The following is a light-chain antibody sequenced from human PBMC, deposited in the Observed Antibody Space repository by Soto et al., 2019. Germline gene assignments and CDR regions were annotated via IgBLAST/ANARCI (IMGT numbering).Light chain of an antibody. V-gene: IGKV3-20*01. CDR1: QSVSSSY. CDR3: QQYGSSPQT. Sequence: EIVLTQSPGTLSLSPGERATLSCRASQSVSSSYLAWYQKKPGQAPRLLIYGASSRATGIPDRFSGSGYGTDFTLTISRLEPEDFAVYYCQQYGSSPQTFGQGTKVEIK. J-gene: IGKJ1*01. CDR2: GAS.